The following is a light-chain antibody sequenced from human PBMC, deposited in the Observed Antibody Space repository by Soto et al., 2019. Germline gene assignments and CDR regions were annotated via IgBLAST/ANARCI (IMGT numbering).Light chain of an antibody. CDR1: QSASTN. CDR2: GAS. V-gene: IGKV3-15*01. J-gene: IGKJ5*01. CDR3: QHYNSWPRIA. Sequence: EIVLTQSPVTLSVSPGERATLFCRASQSASTNLAWYQHKPGQAPRLLIYGASTSATAIPARFSGSGSGTEFTLTINSPESADFAVYYCQHYNSWPRIAFGQGTRLEIK.